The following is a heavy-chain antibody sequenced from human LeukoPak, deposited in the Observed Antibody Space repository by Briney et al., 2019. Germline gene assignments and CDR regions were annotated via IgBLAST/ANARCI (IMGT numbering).Heavy chain of an antibody. J-gene: IGHJ4*02. CDR3: ARNHVDSSGRSLYYFDY. D-gene: IGHD3-22*01. V-gene: IGHV1-3*01. Sequence: ASVKVSCKASGYTFTSYAMHWVRQAPGQRLEWMGWINAGNGNTKYSQKFQGRVTITRDTSASTAYMELSSLRSEDTAVYYCARNHVDSSGRSLYYFDYWGQGTLVTVSS. CDR1: GYTFTSYA. CDR2: INAGNGNT.